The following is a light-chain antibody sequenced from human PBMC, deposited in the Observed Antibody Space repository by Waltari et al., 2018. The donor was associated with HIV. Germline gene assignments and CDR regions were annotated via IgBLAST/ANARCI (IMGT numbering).Light chain of an antibody. CDR3: NSRDNNDNHVV. J-gene: IGLJ2*01. CDR1: SLRSYY. V-gene: IGLV3-19*01. CDR2: GKN. Sequence: SSELTQDPAVSVALGQTVRLTCQGDSLRSYYASRYQQKPGQAPVLVIYGKNNRPSGSPDRFSGSSSGNTASLTITGAQAEDEADYYCNSRDNNDNHVVFGGGTKVTVL.